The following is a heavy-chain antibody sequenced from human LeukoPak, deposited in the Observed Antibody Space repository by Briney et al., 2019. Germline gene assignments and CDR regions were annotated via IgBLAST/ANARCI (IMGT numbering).Heavy chain of an antibody. Sequence: GGSLRLSCAASGFTFSSKSMNWVRQAPGKGLEWVSSISSSSSYIYYADSVKGRFTISRDNAKNSLYLEMNSLRAEDTAVYYCTRGYCSSTSCYGYYYYGMDVWGQGTTVTVSS. V-gene: IGHV3-21*01. J-gene: IGHJ6*02. D-gene: IGHD2-2*01. CDR3: TRGYCSSTSCYGYYYYGMDV. CDR1: GFTFSSKS. CDR2: ISSSSSYI.